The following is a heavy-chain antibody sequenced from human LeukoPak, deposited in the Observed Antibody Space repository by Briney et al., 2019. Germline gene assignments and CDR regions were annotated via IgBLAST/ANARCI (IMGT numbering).Heavy chain of an antibody. CDR3: ARLSQYSMTPHRSGLHY. V-gene: IGHV1-18*01. CDR1: GYTFTSYG. J-gene: IGHJ4*02. CDR2: ISAYNGNT. Sequence: ASVKVSCKASGYTFTSYGISWVRQAPGQGLEWMGWISAYNGNTNYAQKLQGRVTMTTDTSTSTAYMELRSLRSDDTTVYFCARLSQYSMTPHRSGLHYWGQGTLVIVSS. D-gene: IGHD1-14*01.